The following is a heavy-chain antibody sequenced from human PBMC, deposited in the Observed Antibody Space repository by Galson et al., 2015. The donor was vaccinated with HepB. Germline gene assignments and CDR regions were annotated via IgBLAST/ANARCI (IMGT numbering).Heavy chain of an antibody. V-gene: IGHV3-33*01. CDR2: IWYDGSTK. CDR1: GFTFNSHG. Sequence: SLRLSCAASGFTFNSHGMHWVRQAPGQGLEWVALIWYDGSTKYYTDSVKGRFTISRDDSENTLYLQMNSLRVEDTAVYYCARDRQMGATYFDNWGQGTLVTVSS. J-gene: IGHJ4*02. D-gene: IGHD1-26*01. CDR3: ARDRQMGATYFDN.